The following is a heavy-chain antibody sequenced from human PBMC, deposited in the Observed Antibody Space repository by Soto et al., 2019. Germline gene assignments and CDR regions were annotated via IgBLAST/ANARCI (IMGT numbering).Heavy chain of an antibody. V-gene: IGHV1-69*13. CDR1: GGTFSSYA. J-gene: IGHJ5*02. Sequence: ASVKVSCKASGGTFSSYAISWVRQALGQGLEWMGGIIPIFGTANYAQKFQGRVTITADESTSTAYMELSSLRSEDTAVYYCARDGKYSSSWLFDPWGQGTLVTVSS. CDR3: ARDGKYSSSWLFDP. D-gene: IGHD6-13*01. CDR2: IIPIFGTA.